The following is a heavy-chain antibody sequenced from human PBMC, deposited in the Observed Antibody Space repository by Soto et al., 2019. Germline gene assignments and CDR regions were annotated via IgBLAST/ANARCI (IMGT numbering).Heavy chain of an antibody. CDR3: AKGGWDEWLVFFDY. Sequence: VQLVESGGGLVQPGRSLRLSCAASGFTFSSYGMHWVRQAPGKGLEWVAVISYDGSNKYYADSVKGRFTISRDNSKNTLYLQMNSLRAEDTAVYYCAKGGWDEWLVFFDYWGQGTLVTVSS. J-gene: IGHJ4*02. CDR2: ISYDGSNK. V-gene: IGHV3-30*18. CDR1: GFTFSSYG. D-gene: IGHD6-19*01.